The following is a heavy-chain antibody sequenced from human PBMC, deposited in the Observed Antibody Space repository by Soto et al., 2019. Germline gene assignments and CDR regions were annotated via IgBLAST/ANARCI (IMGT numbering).Heavy chain of an antibody. V-gene: IGHV4-34*01. Sequence: QVQLQQWGAGLLKPSETLSLTCAVYGGSFSGYYWCWIRQPPGKGLEWIGEVNHSGSTNYNPSLKSRVTISVDTSKDQFPLKLSSVTAADTAVYYCATNYGYFDYWGQGTLVTVSS. CDR1: GGSFSGYY. J-gene: IGHJ4*02. D-gene: IGHD3-10*01. CDR2: VNHSGST. CDR3: ATNYGYFDY.